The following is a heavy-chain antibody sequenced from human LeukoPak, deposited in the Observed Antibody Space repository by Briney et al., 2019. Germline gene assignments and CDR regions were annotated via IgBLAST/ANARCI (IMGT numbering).Heavy chain of an antibody. V-gene: IGHV5-51*01. D-gene: IGHD3-10*01. CDR3: ARPGLYGSYGMDV. CDR1: GYRFTSYW. J-gene: IGHJ6*02. Sequence: GESLKISCKGSGYRFTSYWIGWVRQLPGKGLEWTGIIYPGDSDTRYSPSFQGQVTISADKSISTAYLQWSSLKASDTAMYYCARPGLYGSYGMDVWGQGTTVTVSS. CDR2: IYPGDSDT.